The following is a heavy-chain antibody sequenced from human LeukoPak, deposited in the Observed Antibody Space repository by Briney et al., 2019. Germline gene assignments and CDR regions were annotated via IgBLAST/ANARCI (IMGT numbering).Heavy chain of an antibody. CDR2: IFHTGNT. Sequence: SETLSLTCTVSGYSISSGYYWGRIRQPPGKGLEWIGSIFHTGNTFYSPSLRSRVTISVDTSENQFSLKLTSVTAADTAVYYCASVRYMDVWGKGTTVTVSS. V-gene: IGHV4-38-2*02. J-gene: IGHJ6*03. CDR1: GYSISSGYY. CDR3: ASVRYMDV.